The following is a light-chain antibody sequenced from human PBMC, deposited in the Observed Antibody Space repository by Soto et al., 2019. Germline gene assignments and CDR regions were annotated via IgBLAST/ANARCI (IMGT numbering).Light chain of an antibody. CDR1: QSVSSSY. CDR2: GAS. CDR3: QQYGSSPLT. V-gene: IGKV3-20*01. J-gene: IGKJ4*01. Sequence: ETVMTQSPDILSVSPGEGATLSCRASQSVSSSYLAWYQQKPGQAPRLLIYGASSRATGIPDRFSVSGSGTDFTLTISRLEPEEFAVYYCQQYGSSPLTFGGGTKVDI.